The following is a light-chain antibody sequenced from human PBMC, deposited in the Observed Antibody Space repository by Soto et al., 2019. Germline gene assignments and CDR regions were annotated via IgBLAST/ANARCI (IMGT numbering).Light chain of an antibody. J-gene: IGLJ1*01. Sequence: QSVLTQPPSASGTPGQRVTLSCSGSSSNIGINTVDWYQHLPGTAPKLLIYSNNQRSSGVPDRISGSKSGTSASLAISGLQSEDEADYYCEAWDDSLSVPYVFGTGTKVTVL. CDR3: EAWDDSLSVPYV. CDR2: SNN. V-gene: IGLV1-44*01. CDR1: SSNIGINT.